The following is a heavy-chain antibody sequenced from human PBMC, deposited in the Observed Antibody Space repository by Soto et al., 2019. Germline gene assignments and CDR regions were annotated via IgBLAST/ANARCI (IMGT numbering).Heavy chain of an antibody. V-gene: IGHV3-7*01. CDR2: IKQDGSEK. CDR3: ARSVVVVIAAGAFDI. J-gene: IGHJ3*02. CDR1: GFTFSSYW. Sequence: GGSLRLSCAASGFTFSSYWMSWVRQAPGKGLEWVANIKQDGSEKYYVDSVKGRFTISRDNAKNSLYLQMNSLRAEDTAVYYCARSVVVVIAAGAFDIWGQGTMVTVSS. D-gene: IGHD2-21*01.